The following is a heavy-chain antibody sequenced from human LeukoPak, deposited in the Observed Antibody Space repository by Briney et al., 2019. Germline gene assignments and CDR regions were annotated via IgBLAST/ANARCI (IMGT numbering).Heavy chain of an antibody. J-gene: IGHJ4*02. D-gene: IGHD6-19*01. CDR3: AKGGYSSGWRNYFDY. Sequence: GGSLRLSCAASGFTFSSYAMSWVRQAPGKGLEWVSAISGSGGSTYYADSVKGRFTISRDNSKNTLYLQMNSLRAEDTAVYYCAKGGYSSGWRNYFDYWGQGTLVTVSS. CDR2: ISGSGGST. V-gene: IGHV3-23*01. CDR1: GFTFSSYA.